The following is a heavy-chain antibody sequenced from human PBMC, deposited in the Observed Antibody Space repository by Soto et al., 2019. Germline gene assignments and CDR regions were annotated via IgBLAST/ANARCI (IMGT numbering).Heavy chain of an antibody. CDR1: GFTFSSYA. CDR3: AKVVITAPLRYFDWLLSPIDY. V-gene: IGHV3-23*01. CDR2: ISGSGGST. D-gene: IGHD3-9*01. Sequence: PGGSLRLSCAASGFTFSSYAMSWVRQAPGKGLEWVSAISGSGGSTYYADSVKGRFTISRDNSKNTLYLQMNSLRAEDTAVYYCAKVVITAPLRYFDWLLSPIDYWGQGTLVTVS. J-gene: IGHJ4*02.